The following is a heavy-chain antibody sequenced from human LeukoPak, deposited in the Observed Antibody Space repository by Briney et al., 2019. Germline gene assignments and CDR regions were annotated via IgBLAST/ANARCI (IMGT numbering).Heavy chain of an antibody. Sequence: GGSLRLSCAASGFTFSSYEMNWVRQAPGKGLEWVSYISSSGSTIYYADSVKGRFTISRDNAKNSLYLQMNSLRAEDTAVYYCARGSGDSSVHFDYWGQGTLVTVSS. V-gene: IGHV3-48*03. CDR1: GFTFSSYE. CDR2: ISSSGSTI. D-gene: IGHD3-22*01. CDR3: ARGSGDSSVHFDY. J-gene: IGHJ4*02.